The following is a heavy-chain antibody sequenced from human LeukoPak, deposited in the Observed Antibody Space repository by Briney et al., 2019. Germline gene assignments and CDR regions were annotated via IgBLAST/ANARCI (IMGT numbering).Heavy chain of an antibody. J-gene: IGHJ3*02. CDR3: ARVHYNAFDI. Sequence: PGGSLRLSCAASGFTFSTYWMRWVRQVPGKGLGWVSSISSDGSSTHYADSVKGRFTISRDNVKNTLYLQVNSLRAEDTAVYYCARVHYNAFDIWGQGTMVTVSS. V-gene: IGHV3-74*01. D-gene: IGHD3-10*01. CDR2: ISSDGSST. CDR1: GFTFSTYW.